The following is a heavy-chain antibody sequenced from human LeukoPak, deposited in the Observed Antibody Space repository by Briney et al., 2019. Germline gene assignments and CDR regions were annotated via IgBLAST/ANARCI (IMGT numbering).Heavy chain of an antibody. D-gene: IGHD3-3*01. J-gene: IGHJ4*02. CDR3: AMAHYDFWSGYSLPPRFDY. V-gene: IGHV4-59*01. CDR2: ISYSGST. CDR1: GVSISSYY. Sequence: SETLSLTCTVSGVSISSYYWNWIRQPPGKGLEWIGYISYSGSTNYNPSLKSRVTISVDTSKNQFSLKLSSVTAADTAVYYCAMAHYDFWSGYSLPPRFDYWGQGTLVTVFS.